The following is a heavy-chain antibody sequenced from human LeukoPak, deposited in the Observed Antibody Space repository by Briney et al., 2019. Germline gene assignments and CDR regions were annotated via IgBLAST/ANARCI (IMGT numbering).Heavy chain of an antibody. J-gene: IGHJ4*02. CDR3: ARDRGYDSSAYYGY. Sequence: ASVKVSCKASGYTFTNYGISWVRQAPGQGLEWMGWISAYNGNANYAQKLQGRVTMTTDTPTSTAYMELRSLRSDDTAVYYCARDRGYDSSAYYGYWGQGTLVTVSS. V-gene: IGHV1-18*01. CDR1: GYTFTNYG. CDR2: ISAYNGNA. D-gene: IGHD3-22*01.